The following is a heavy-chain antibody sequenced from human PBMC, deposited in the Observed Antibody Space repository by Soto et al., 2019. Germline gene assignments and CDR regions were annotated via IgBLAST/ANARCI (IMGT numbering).Heavy chain of an antibody. CDR3: ARRYGGNFGY. J-gene: IGHJ4*02. Sequence: QVQLQESGPGLVKPSETLSLTCTVSGGSINNYYWSWIRQPPGKGLEWIGYIYYSGSTNYNPSLKSRVSISVDTSRNQFSLKLSSVTAADTAVYYCARRYGGNFGYWGQGTLVTVSS. CDR1: GGSINNYY. V-gene: IGHV4-59*01. CDR2: IYYSGST. D-gene: IGHD3-16*01.